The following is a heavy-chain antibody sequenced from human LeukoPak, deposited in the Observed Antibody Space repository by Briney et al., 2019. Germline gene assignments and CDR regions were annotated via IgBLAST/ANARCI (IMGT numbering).Heavy chain of an antibody. V-gene: IGHV4-34*01. D-gene: IGHD1-1*01. CDR1: GGCFTDYY. CDR2: VSHSGST. J-gene: IGHJ4*02. CDR3: ARRRNWNDGLDD. Sequence: PSETLPLTCVVYGGCFTDYYWTWIRQPPGKGMEWVGEVSHSGSTNYNPSLKIRVAISVDPSNNQFSLEVGSVTAADTAVYYYARRRNWNDGLDDWGQGTPVTVSP.